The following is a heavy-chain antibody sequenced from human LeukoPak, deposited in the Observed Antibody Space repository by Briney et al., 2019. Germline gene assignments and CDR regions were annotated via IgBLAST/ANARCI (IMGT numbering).Heavy chain of an antibody. CDR1: GFTVSSNY. V-gene: IGHV3-66*02. CDR2: IYSGGST. CDR3: ARDLSGWYYFDY. Sequence: GGSLRLSCAASGFTVSSNYVSWVRQAPGKGLEWVSVIYSGGSTYYADSVKGRFTISRDNSKNTLYLQMNSLRAEDTAVYYCARDLSGWYYFDYWGQGTLVTVSS. J-gene: IGHJ4*02. D-gene: IGHD6-19*01.